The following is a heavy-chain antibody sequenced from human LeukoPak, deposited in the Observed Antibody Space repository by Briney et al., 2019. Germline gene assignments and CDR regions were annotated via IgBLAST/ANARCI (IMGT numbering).Heavy chain of an antibody. CDR1: GDSVSSNSAS. V-gene: IGHV6-1*01. Sequence: SQTLSLTCAISGDSVSSNSASWNWIRQSPPRGLEWLGRTYYRSQWYNDYAVSAKSRVTINANTSKNQISLQLNSVTPEDTAVYYCARGTTMDVWGKGTTVTVSS. J-gene: IGHJ6*03. CDR3: ARGTTMDV. CDR2: TYYRSQWYN. D-gene: IGHD1-7*01.